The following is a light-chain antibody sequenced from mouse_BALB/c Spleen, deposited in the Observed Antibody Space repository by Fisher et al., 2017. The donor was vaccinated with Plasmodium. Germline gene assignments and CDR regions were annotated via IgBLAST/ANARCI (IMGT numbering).Light chain of an antibody. Sequence: DIVITQTPSSMYASLGERVTITCKASQDINSYLTWFQQKPGKSPKTLIYRANRLVDGVPSRFSGSGSGQDYSLTISSLEYEDMGIHYCLQYGEFPPTFGGGTTLEIK. J-gene: IGKJ1*01. V-gene: IGKV14-111*01. CDR2: RAN. CDR1: QDINSY. CDR3: LQYGEFPPT.